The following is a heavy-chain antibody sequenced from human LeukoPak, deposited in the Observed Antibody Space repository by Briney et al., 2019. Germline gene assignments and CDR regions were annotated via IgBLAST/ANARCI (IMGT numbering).Heavy chain of an antibody. V-gene: IGHV4-39*07. J-gene: IGHJ3*02. CDR1: GGSFRGDYY. Sequence: SETLSLTCTVSGGSFRGDYYWAWIRQPPGKGLEWIGSIYSGGRIYYNPSLKSRVSISIDTSNNDLSLKVTSVTAADTAGYYCARAPWAYGNYVHAFDIWGQGTMVTVSS. CDR3: ARAPWAYGNYVHAFDI. CDR2: IYSGGRI. D-gene: IGHD4-11*01.